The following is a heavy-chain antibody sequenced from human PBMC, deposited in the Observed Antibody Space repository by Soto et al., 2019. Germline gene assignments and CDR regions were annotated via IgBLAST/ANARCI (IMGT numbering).Heavy chain of an antibody. CDR1: GFTFSSYS. CDR3: ARDSGDEYCSGGGCYPGIGNFDY. J-gene: IGHJ4*02. CDR2: ISSSSNNI. D-gene: IGHD2-15*01. V-gene: IGHV3-21*05. Sequence: GGSLRLSCAASGFTFSSYSMNWVRQAPGSGPEWVSYISSSSNNIYYADSVKGRFTISRDNAKNSLYLQMNSLRAEDTAVYYCARDSGDEYCSGGGCYPGIGNFDYWGQGTLVTVSS.